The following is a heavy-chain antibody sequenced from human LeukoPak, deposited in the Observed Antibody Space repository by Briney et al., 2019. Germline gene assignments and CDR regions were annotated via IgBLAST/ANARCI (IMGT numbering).Heavy chain of an antibody. CDR3: ARAFGDFWSGYYPSYYNYYMDV. D-gene: IGHD3-3*01. CDR2: ISASGGST. V-gene: IGHV3-23*01. J-gene: IGHJ6*03. CDR1: GFTFSSYG. Sequence: GGSLRLSCAASGFTFSSYGMSWVRQAPGKGLEWVSAISASGGSTYYADSVKGRFTISRDNSKNTLYVQMNSLRAEDTAVYHCARAFGDFWSGYYPSYYNYYMDVWGKGTTVTVSS.